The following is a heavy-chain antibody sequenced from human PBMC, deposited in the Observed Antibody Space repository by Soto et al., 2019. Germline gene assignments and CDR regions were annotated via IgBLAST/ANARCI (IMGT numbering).Heavy chain of an antibody. V-gene: IGHV1-69*01. CDR2: IIPIFGTA. CDR1: GGNFSSYA. Sequence: HVQLVQSGAVVKKPGSSVKVSCKDSGGNFSSYAISWERLAPGQGLEWMGGIIPIFGTANYAQKFQVRVTITADESTSTAYMERSSLGSEDTAGYYFARDRRADSSSDPPFDYCCQGTLVTVSS. J-gene: IGHJ4*02. CDR3: ARDRRADSSSDPPFDY. D-gene: IGHD6-6*01.